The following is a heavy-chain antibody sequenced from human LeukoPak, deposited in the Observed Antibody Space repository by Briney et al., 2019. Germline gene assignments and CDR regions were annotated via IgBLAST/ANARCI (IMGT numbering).Heavy chain of an antibody. CDR1: GSTFSSYA. CDR2: ISGSGGST. Sequence: GGSLRLSCAASGSTFSSYAMSWVRQAPGKGLEWVSAISGSGGSTYYADSVKGRFTISRDNSKNTLYLQMNSLRAEDTAVYYCAKLYFGDSAEYFHHWGQGTLVTVSS. J-gene: IGHJ1*01. CDR3: AKLYFGDSAEYFHH. V-gene: IGHV3-23*01. D-gene: IGHD4-17*01.